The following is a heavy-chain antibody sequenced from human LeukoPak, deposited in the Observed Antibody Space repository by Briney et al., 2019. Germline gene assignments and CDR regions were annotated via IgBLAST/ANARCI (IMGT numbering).Heavy chain of an antibody. CDR3: ARERLHYDSSGVIEDNAFDI. Sequence: PSETLSLTCTVSGGSISSYYWSWLRQPPGKGLEWIGYIYYSGSTNYNPSLKSRVTISVDTSKNQFSLKLSSVTAADTAVYYCARERLHYDSSGVIEDNAFDIWGQGTMVTVSS. CDR2: IYYSGST. D-gene: IGHD3-22*01. J-gene: IGHJ3*02. V-gene: IGHV4-59*01. CDR1: GGSISSYY.